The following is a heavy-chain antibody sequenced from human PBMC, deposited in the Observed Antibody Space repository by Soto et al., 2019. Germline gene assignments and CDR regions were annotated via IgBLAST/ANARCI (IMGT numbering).Heavy chain of an antibody. J-gene: IGHJ1*01. V-gene: IGHV4-59*01. CDR2: IYYSGST. CDR3: ARGVTTVSAGDGSAEYFQH. Sequence: SETLSLTCTVSGGSISSYYWSWIRQPPGKGLEWIGYIYYSGSTNYNPSLKSRVTISVDTSKNQFSLKLSSVTAADTAVYYCARGVTTVSAGDGSAEYFQHWGQGTLVTVSS. D-gene: IGHD4-17*01. CDR1: GGSISSYY.